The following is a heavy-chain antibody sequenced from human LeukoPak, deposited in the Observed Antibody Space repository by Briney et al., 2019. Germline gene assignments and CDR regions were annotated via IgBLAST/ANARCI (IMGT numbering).Heavy chain of an antibody. CDR3: ARDRYSYGYFDY. V-gene: IGHV1-69*05. CDR2: IIPIFGSA. Sequence: GASVKVSCKASGGTFRGYAISWVRQAAGRGLEWMGLIIPIFGSANYAQKVQGRVTITTDESTSTAYMELSSLRSEDTAVYYCARDRYSYGYFDYWGQGTLVTVSS. D-gene: IGHD5-18*01. CDR1: GGTFRGYA. J-gene: IGHJ4*02.